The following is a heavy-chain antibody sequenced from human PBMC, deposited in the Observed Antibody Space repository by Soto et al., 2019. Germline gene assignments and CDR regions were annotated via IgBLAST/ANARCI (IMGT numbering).Heavy chain of an antibody. CDR3: ARTLFGRGIWFDP. J-gene: IGHJ5*02. D-gene: IGHD3-10*02. Sequence: PSETLSLTCAVSGGSISSGGYSWSWIRQPPGKGLEWIGYVYHSGSTYYNPSLKSRVTISVDTSKNQFSLKLSSVTAADTAVYYCARTLFGRGIWFDPWGQGTLVTVSS. CDR1: GGSISSGGYS. V-gene: IGHV4-30-2*02. CDR2: VYHSGST.